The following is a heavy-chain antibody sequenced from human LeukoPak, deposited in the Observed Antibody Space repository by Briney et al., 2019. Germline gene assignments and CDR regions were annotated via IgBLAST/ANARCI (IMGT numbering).Heavy chain of an antibody. CDR1: GGTFSSYA. J-gene: IGHJ3*02. D-gene: IGHD3-22*01. CDR2: IIPILGIA. CDR3: ARDLNYDSSQPHAFDI. V-gene: IGHV1-69*04. Sequence: ASVKVSCKASGGTFSSYAISWVRQAPGQGLEWMGRIIPILGIANYVQKFQGRVTITADKSMSTAYMELSSLRSEDTAVYYCARDLNYDSSQPHAFDIWGQGTMVTVSS.